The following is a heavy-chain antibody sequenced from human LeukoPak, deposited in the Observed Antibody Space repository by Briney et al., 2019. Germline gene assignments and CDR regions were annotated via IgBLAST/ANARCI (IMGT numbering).Heavy chain of an antibody. V-gene: IGHV4-34*01. CDR2: INHSGST. Sequence: SETLSLTCAVYGGSFSGYYWSWIRQPPGKGLEWIGEINHSGSTNYNPPLKSRVTISVDTSKNQFSLKLSSVTAADTAVYYCAREPLTGTTYFDYWGQGTLVTVSS. CDR3: AREPLTGTTYFDY. J-gene: IGHJ4*02. D-gene: IGHD1-7*01. CDR1: GGSFSGYY.